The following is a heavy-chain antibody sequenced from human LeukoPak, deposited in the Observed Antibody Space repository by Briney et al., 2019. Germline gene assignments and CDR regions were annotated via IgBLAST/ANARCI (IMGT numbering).Heavy chain of an antibody. J-gene: IGHJ4*02. CDR1: GDSVSSYY. CDR2: IYSGGST. CDR3: ARDRGYSYGPLDY. Sequence: SETLSLTCTASGDSVSSYYWTWIRQPPGKGPEWIAYIYSGGSTHYNPSLKSRVTISIDMTKNQFSLNLTSVTASDTAVYYCARDRGYSYGPLDYWGQGALVIVSS. V-gene: IGHV4-59*02. D-gene: IGHD5-18*01.